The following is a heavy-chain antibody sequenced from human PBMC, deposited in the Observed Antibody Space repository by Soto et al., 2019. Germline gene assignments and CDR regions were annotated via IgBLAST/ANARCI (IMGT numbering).Heavy chain of an antibody. CDR1: GFTFRNFW. CDR2: INSDGSRT. D-gene: IGHD5-18*01. Sequence: EVQLVESGGGLVQPGETLRLSCAASGFTFRNFWMHWVRQAPGMGLVWVSGINSDGSRTSSAASVKGRFTVSRDNAKNTLYLRMRGESAEDSAVYYCVRDSNTYAYCRADHWGQGTLVTVSS. CDR3: VRDSNTYAYCRADH. J-gene: IGHJ4*02. V-gene: IGHV3-74*01.